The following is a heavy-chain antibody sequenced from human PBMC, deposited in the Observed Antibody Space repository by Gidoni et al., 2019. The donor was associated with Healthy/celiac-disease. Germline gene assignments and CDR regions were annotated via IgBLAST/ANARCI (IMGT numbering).Heavy chain of an antibody. V-gene: IGHV4-39*01. CDR2: IYYSGST. Sequence: QLQLQESGPGLVKPSETLSLTCTVSGGSISSSSYYWGWIRQPPGKGLEWIGSIYYSGSTYYNPSLKSRVTISVDTSKNQFSLKLSSVTAADTAVYYCARQGSGSYYKVPDWDYWGQGTLVTVSS. CDR3: ARQGSGSYYKVPDWDY. CDR1: GGSISSSSYY. D-gene: IGHD1-26*01. J-gene: IGHJ4*02.